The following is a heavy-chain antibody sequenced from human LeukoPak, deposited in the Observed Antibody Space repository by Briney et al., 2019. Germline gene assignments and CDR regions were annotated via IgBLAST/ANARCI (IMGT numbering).Heavy chain of an antibody. J-gene: IGHJ4*02. Sequence: GGSLRLSCAASGFTFSSYAMTWVRQAPGKGLEWVSAISGSGGSTYYADSVKGRFTISRDNAKNSLYLQMNSLRAEDTAVYYCARDGLRYFDWFDYWGQGTLVTVSS. V-gene: IGHV3-23*01. CDR2: ISGSGGST. D-gene: IGHD3-9*01. CDR1: GFTFSSYA. CDR3: ARDGLRYFDWFDY.